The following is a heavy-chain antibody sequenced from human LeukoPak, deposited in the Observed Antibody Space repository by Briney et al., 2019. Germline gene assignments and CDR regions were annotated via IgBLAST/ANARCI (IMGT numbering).Heavy chain of an antibody. V-gene: IGHV3-64*01. Sequence: GGSLRLSCAASGFTFSTYPMYWVRQAPGRGPEYVSGINNNGDRTYYAKSVKGRFTIPRDNSKHALYLQVGSLRAEDMAVYYCARGGLVGPTPYLDSWGQGTLVTVSS. CDR2: INNNGDRT. CDR1: GFTFSTYP. J-gene: IGHJ4*02. CDR3: ARGGLVGPTPYLDS. D-gene: IGHD1-26*01.